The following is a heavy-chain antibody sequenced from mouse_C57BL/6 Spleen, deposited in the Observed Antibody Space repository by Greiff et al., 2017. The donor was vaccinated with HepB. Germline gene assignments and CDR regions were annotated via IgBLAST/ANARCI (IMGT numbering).Heavy chain of an antibody. V-gene: IGHV1-50*01. CDR1: GYTFTSYW. CDR2: IDPSDSYT. D-gene: IGHD1-1*01. CDR3: ARRGSSDPYYFDY. J-gene: IGHJ2*01. Sequence: QVQLQQPGAELVKPGASVKLSCKASGYTFTSYWMQWVKQRPGQGLEWIGEIDPSDSYTNYNQKFKGKATLTVDTSSSTAYMQLSSLTSEDSAVYYCARRGSSDPYYFDYWGQGTTLTVSS.